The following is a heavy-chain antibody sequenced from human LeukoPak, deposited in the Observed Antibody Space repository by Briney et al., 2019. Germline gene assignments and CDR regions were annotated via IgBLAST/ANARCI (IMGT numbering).Heavy chain of an antibody. CDR1: GYTFTSYG. J-gene: IGHJ4*02. CDR2: ISAYNGNT. Sequence: ASVKVSCKASGYTFTSYGISWVRQAPGQGLEWMGWISAYNGNTNYAQKLQGRVTMTTDTSTSTAYMELRSLRSDDTAVYYCARERENYRSPRGSSLGGYWGQGTLVTVSS. V-gene: IGHV1-18*01. D-gene: IGHD3-16*01. CDR3: ARERENYRSPRGSSLGGY.